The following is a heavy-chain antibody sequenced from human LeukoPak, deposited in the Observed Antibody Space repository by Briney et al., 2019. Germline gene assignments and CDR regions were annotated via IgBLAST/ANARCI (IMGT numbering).Heavy chain of an antibody. Sequence: SETLSLTCTVSGGSISSYYWSWIRQPPGKGLEWIGYIYYSGSTNYNPSLKSRVTISVDTSKNQFSLKLSSVTAADTAVYYCARASRTGLGIGSFDYWGQGTLVTVSS. V-gene: IGHV4-59*08. CDR3: ARASRTGLGIGSFDY. CDR2: IYYSGST. CDR1: GGSISSYY. D-gene: IGHD7-27*01. J-gene: IGHJ4*02.